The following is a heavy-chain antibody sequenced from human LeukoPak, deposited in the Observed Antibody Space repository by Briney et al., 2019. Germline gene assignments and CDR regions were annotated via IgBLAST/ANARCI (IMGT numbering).Heavy chain of an antibody. Sequence: SETLSLTCAVYGGSFSGYYWSWIRQPPGKGLEWIGEINHSGSTNYNPSLKSRVTISVDTSKNQFSLELSSVTAADTAVYYCARGIVGATYWGQGTLVTVSS. CDR2: INHSGST. CDR1: GGSFSGYY. CDR3: ARGIVGATY. V-gene: IGHV4-34*01. D-gene: IGHD1-26*01. J-gene: IGHJ4*02.